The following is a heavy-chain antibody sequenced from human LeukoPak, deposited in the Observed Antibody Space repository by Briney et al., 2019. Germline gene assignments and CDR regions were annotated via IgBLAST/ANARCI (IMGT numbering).Heavy chain of an antibody. Sequence: GGSLRLSCAASGFTFSSYGMHGVRQAPGKGLEWVAVIWCDGSNKYYADSVKGRFTISRDNSKNTLYLQMNSLRAEDTAVYYCAKEGQQLVKFYYYYMDVWGKGTTVTVSS. J-gene: IGHJ6*03. D-gene: IGHD6-13*01. CDR2: IWCDGSNK. CDR1: GFTFSSYG. V-gene: IGHV3-33*06. CDR3: AKEGQQLVKFYYYYMDV.